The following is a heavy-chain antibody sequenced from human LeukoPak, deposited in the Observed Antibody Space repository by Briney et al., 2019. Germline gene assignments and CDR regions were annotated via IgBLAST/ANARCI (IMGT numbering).Heavy chain of an antibody. CDR3: ARTSRDWFDP. CDR2: THTRGSP. CDR1: CGSMTQYC. Sequence: SGTLSLTCTVSCGSMTQYCCNWIRHPPGEGLEWIGYTHTRGSPDYSRALKSRVTISLDTSKNQFSLKLSSVTAADTAVYYCARTSRDWFDPWGQGTLVTVSS. J-gene: IGHJ5*02. D-gene: IGHD2-2*01. V-gene: IGHV4-4*09.